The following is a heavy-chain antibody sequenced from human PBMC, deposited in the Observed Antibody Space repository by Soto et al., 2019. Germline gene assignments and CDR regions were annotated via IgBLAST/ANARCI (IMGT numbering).Heavy chain of an antibody. CDR1: GGSISSYY. CDR3: ARYCSGGSCPLMGDAFDI. Sequence: SETLSLTCTVSGGSISSYYWSWIRQPPGKGLEWIGYIYYSGSTNYNPSLKSRVTISVDTSKNQFSLKLSSVTAADTAVYYCARYCSGGSCPLMGDAFDIWGQGTMVTVSS. V-gene: IGHV4-59*01. J-gene: IGHJ3*02. CDR2: IYYSGST. D-gene: IGHD2-15*01.